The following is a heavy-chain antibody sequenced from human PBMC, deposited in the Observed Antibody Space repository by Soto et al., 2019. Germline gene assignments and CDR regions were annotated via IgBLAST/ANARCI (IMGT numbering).Heavy chain of an antibody. J-gene: IGHJ3*01. CDR3: ARGLILGRSDAFNV. CDR1: GYSFTSYG. D-gene: IGHD3-16*02. Sequence: QAQLVQSPGEVKKPGASVKVSCKASGYSFTSYGITWVRQAPGQGLEWMGWISDDNDRTTYAQKLQGRVIMTRDTSTSTAYMQLTSLRSDDTAVYYCARGLILGRSDAFNVWGQGTMVTVSS. V-gene: IGHV1-18*01. CDR2: ISDDNDRT.